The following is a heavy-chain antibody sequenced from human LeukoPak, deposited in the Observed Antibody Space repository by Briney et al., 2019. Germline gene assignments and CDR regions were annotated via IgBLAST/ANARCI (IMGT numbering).Heavy chain of an antibody. V-gene: IGHV3-23*01. J-gene: IGHJ4*02. CDR3: AKDDNDSSGYGD. D-gene: IGHD3-22*01. CDR2: ISGSGGST. Sequence: GGSLRLSCAASGFTFSSYSMNWVRQAPGKGLEWVSAISGSGGSTYYADSVKGRFTISRDNSKNTLYLQMNSLRAEDTAVYYCAKDDNDSSGYGDWGQGTLVTVSS. CDR1: GFTFSSYS.